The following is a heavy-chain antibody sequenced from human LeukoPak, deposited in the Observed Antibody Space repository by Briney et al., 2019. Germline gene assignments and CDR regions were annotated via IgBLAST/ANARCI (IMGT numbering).Heavy chain of an antibody. Sequence: SGGSLRLSCAASEFTFSSYSMNWVRQAPGKGLEWVSYISGSSSTIYYADSVKGRFTISRDNAKNSLSLQMNSLRDEDTAVYYCARDLDYYDSSGYYYKDLNYWGQGTLVTVSS. D-gene: IGHD3-22*01. J-gene: IGHJ4*02. V-gene: IGHV3-48*02. CDR1: EFTFSSYS. CDR3: ARDLDYYDSSGYYYKDLNY. CDR2: ISGSSSTI.